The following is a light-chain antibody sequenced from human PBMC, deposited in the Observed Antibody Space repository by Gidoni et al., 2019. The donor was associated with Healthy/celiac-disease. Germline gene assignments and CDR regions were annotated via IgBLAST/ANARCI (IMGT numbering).Light chain of an antibody. V-gene: IGKV1-27*01. CDR3: QKCNSDPFT. Sequence: DIQMTLSPSSLSASVGDRVTITRRASQGISNSLAWYQQKPGKVPKLLIYAASTLQSGVPSRFSGSGSGTDITLTISRLKPEDVATYYCQKCNSDPFTFGPGTKVDIK. CDR1: QGISNS. CDR2: AAS. J-gene: IGKJ3*01.